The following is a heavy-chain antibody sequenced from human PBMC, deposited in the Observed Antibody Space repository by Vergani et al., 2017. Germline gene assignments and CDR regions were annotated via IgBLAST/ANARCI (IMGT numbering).Heavy chain of an antibody. Sequence: EVQLVESGGGLVQPGGSLRLSCAASGFTFSSYSMNWVRQAPGKGLEWVSYISSSSSTIYYADSVKGRFTISRDNAKNSLYLQMNSLRAEDTAVYYCARARIQSHYYYYYMDVWGKGTTVTVSS. D-gene: IGHD5-18*01. CDR1: GFTFSSYS. J-gene: IGHJ6*03. CDR2: ISSSSSTI. V-gene: IGHV3-48*01. CDR3: ARARIQSHYYYYYMDV.